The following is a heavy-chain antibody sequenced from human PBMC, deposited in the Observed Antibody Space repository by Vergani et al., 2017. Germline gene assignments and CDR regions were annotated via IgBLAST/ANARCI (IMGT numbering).Heavy chain of an antibody. CDR3: AADSSSQNGGVDY. D-gene: IGHD6-13*01. CDR2: IIPILGIA. J-gene: IGHJ4*02. V-gene: IGHV1-69*02. Sequence: QVQLVQSGAEVKKPGSSVKVSCKASGGTFSSYTISWVRQAPGQGLEWMGRIIPILGIANYAQKFQGRVTITADKSTSAAYMQLSSLRSEDTDVYYCAADSSSQNGGVDYWGQGTLVTVSS. CDR1: GGTFSSYT.